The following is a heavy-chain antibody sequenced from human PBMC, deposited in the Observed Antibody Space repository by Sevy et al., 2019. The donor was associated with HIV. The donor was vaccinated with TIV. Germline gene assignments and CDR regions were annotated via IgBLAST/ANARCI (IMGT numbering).Heavy chain of an antibody. V-gene: IGHV3-30*18. CDR1: GFTFSNYG. CDR2: ISYDGSNQ. D-gene: IGHD2-15*01. CDR3: AKGAVDCSDGTCYSAYYYSVMDV. Sequence: GGSLRLSCAASGFTFSNYGMHWVRQAPGKGLEWVAVISYDGSNQYYADSVQGRFTISRDNSKNTLYLQMNSLRTEDTAVYYCAKGAVDCSDGTCYSAYYYSVMDVWGKGPRSPSPQ. J-gene: IGHJ6*01.